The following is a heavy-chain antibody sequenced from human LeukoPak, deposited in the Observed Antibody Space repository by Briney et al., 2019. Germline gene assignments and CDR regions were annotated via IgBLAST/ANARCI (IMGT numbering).Heavy chain of an antibody. Sequence: GGSLRLSCAASGFTFSSYAMHWVRQAPGKGLEWVAVISYDGSNKYYADSVKGRFTISRDNSKNTLYLQMNSLRAEDTAVYYCAREKSYYYDSSGYYRDWGQGTLVTVSS. D-gene: IGHD3-22*01. CDR3: AREKSYYYDSSGYYRD. CDR1: GFTFSSYA. CDR2: ISYDGSNK. V-gene: IGHV3-30*14. J-gene: IGHJ4*02.